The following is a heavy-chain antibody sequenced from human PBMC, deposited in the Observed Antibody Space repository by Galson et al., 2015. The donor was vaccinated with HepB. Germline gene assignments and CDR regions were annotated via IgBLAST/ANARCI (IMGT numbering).Heavy chain of an antibody. D-gene: IGHD6-13*01. Sequence: SVKVSCKASGYTFSSYGVSWVRQAPGQGLEWVGWISGYNGDTNYTQKLQGRVTMATDTSTSTAYMELRSLRFDDTAVYYCARAPPRITATGSLGSWGQGTLVTVSS. CDR3: ARAPPRITATGSLGS. J-gene: IGHJ5*02. V-gene: IGHV1-18*04. CDR1: GYTFSSYG. CDR2: ISGYNGDT.